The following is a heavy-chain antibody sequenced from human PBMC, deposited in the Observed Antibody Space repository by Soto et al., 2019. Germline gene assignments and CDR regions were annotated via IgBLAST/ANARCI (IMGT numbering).Heavy chain of an antibody. V-gene: IGHV4-59*08. Sequence: SETLSLTCTVSGGSISSYYWSWIWQPPGKGLEWIGYIYYSGSTNYNPSLKSRVTISVDTSKNQFSLKLSSVTAADTAVYYCAGGYNYGGFDYWGQGTLVTVSS. J-gene: IGHJ4*02. CDR1: GGSISSYY. CDR3: AGGYNYGGFDY. CDR2: IYYSGST. D-gene: IGHD5-18*01.